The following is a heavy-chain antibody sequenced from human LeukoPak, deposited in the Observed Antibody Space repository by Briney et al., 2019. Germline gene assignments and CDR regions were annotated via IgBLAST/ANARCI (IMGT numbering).Heavy chain of an antibody. CDR2: ISGSGGST. CDR3: AKRFYGSGRAFDY. V-gene: IGHV3-23*01. J-gene: IGHJ4*02. D-gene: IGHD3-10*01. Sequence: PGGSLRLSCAASGFPFSSYAMSWVRQAPGKGLEWVSAISGSGGSTYYADSVKGRFTISRDNSKNTLYLQMNSLRAEDTAVYYCAKRFYGSGRAFDYWGQGTLVTVSS. CDR1: GFPFSSYA.